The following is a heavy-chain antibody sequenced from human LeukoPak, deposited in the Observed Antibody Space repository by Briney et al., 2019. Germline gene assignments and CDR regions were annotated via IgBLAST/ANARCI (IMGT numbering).Heavy chain of an antibody. J-gene: IGHJ3*02. CDR1: GGSFSGYY. D-gene: IGHD6-13*01. CDR2: INHSRST. CDR3: ARWRRRAAGAFDI. Sequence: SETLSLTCAVYGGSFSGYYWSWIRQPPGKGLEWIGEINHSRSTNYNPSLKSRVTISVDTSKNQFSLKLSSVTAADTAVYYCARWRRRAAGAFDIWGQGTMVTVSS. V-gene: IGHV4-34*01.